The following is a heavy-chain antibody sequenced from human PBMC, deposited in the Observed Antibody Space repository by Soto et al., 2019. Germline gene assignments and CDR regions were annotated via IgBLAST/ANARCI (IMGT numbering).Heavy chain of an antibody. V-gene: IGHV3-48*02. Sequence: GGSLRLSCVASGFSFSNYNMNWVRQAPGKGLEWVSYITDSSDTVHYADSVRGRFTISRDNAESSLYLQMNSLRDEDTAVYFCARDFGHGYYLDYWGRGTLVTVSS. CDR3: ARDFGHGYYLDY. J-gene: IGHJ4*02. D-gene: IGHD3-3*01. CDR1: GFSFSNYN. CDR2: ITDSSDTV.